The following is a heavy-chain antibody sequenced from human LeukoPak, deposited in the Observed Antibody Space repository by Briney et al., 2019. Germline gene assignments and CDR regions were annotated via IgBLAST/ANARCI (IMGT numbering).Heavy chain of an antibody. CDR1: GFTFSSYS. J-gene: IGHJ4*02. D-gene: IGHD3-22*01. V-gene: IGHV3-21*01. Sequence: GGSLRLSCAASGFTFSSYSMNWVRQAPGKVLEWVSSISSSSSYIYYADSVKGRFTISRDNAKNSLYLQMNSLRAEDTAVYYCAGEDSSGYYYQGSLDYWGQGTLVTVSS. CDR2: ISSSSSYI. CDR3: AGEDSSGYYYQGSLDY.